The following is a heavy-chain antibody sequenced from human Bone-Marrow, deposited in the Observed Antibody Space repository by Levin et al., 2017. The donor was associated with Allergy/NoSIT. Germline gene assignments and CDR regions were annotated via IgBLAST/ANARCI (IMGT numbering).Heavy chain of an antibody. J-gene: IGHJ4*02. Sequence: GGSLRLSCAASGFTFSVYAMAWVRQAPGKGLEWVSSLSGRGDDTYYAGSVKGRFTISRDNSKNTMYLQMNSLRADDSAVYYCARLDPLSHSDIFHYWGQGTLVTVSS. CDR2: LSGRGDDT. CDR1: GFTFSVYA. V-gene: IGHV3-23*01. D-gene: IGHD2/OR15-2a*01. CDR3: ARLDPLSHSDIFHY.